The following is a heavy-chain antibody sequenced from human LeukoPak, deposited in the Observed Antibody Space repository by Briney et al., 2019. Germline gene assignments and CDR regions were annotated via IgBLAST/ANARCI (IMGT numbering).Heavy chain of an antibody. V-gene: IGHV3-48*03. CDR1: GFTFSSYE. J-gene: IGHJ4*02. Sequence: GGSLRRSCAASGFTFSSYEMNWVRQAPGKGLEWVSYISSSGSTIYYADSVKGRFTISRDNAKNSLYLQMNSLRAEDTAVYYCAVHLFDPLNYWGQGTLVTVSS. D-gene: IGHD3-9*01. CDR2: ISSSGSTI. CDR3: AVHLFDPLNY.